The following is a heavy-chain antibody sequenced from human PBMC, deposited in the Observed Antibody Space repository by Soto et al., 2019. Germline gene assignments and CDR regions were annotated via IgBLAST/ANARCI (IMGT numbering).Heavy chain of an antibody. Sequence: WESXRLSCATSGFTFMNAWISLFRHAPGKGLEWVGRIKSISDGFTTNYAAPVKVRFSISRHDSENTLYLQMNSLRVEDTGIYYCHTTNGRNDFDIWGQGTVVTVSS. CDR2: IKSISDGFTT. J-gene: IGHJ3*02. CDR3: HTTNGRNDFDI. D-gene: IGHD2-8*01. V-gene: IGHV3-15*01. CDR1: GFTFMNAW.